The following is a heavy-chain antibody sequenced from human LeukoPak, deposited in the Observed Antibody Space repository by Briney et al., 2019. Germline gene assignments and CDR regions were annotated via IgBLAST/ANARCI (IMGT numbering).Heavy chain of an antibody. Sequence: GGSLRLSCAASGFNFTMNDMHWVRQVPGGGLEWVSAIGIAGDTFYRDSVKGRFTISRERAKNLLYLQMKSLRVGDTAVYYCARDGDRGMDVWGQGTTVIVSS. CDR2: IGIAGDT. J-gene: IGHJ6*02. CDR1: GFNFTMND. D-gene: IGHD1-14*01. CDR3: ARDGDRGMDV. V-gene: IGHV3-13*01.